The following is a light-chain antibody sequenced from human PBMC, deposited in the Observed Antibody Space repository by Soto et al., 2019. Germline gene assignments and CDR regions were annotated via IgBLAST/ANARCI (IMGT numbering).Light chain of an antibody. J-gene: IGKJ4*02. Sequence: AIRMTQSPSSLSASTGRRVTITCRASQCISSYLGLYQQKPGKAAKLLIYAASTLQSGVPSRFSGSGSGTDFTLTISCLQSEDFATYYCQPYYSYPRTFGRGTKVEIK. CDR3: QPYYSYPRT. V-gene: IGKV1-8*01. CDR1: QCISSY. CDR2: AAS.